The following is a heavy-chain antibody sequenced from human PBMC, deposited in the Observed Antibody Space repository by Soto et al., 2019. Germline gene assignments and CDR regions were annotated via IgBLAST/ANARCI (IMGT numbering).Heavy chain of an antibody. CDR2: IGGGDGST. D-gene: IGHD3-10*01. V-gene: IGHV3-23*01. Sequence: EVQLLESGGGLVQPGGSLRLSCAASGFTFINYAMSWVRQAPGKGLEWVSTIGGGDGSTYYADSVKGRFTISRDNSNSALYLQMNSLRAEDTAVYYCAKTRQVTYYYGSGSHRGIWYFDLWGRGTLVTVSS. CDR1: GFTFINYA. CDR3: AKTRQVTYYYGSGSHRGIWYFDL. J-gene: IGHJ2*01.